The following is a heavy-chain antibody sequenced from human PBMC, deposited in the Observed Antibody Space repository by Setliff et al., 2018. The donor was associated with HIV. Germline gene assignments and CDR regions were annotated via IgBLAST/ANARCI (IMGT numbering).Heavy chain of an antibody. V-gene: IGHV1-18*01. CDR1: GYTFTSYG. CDR2: ISAYNGNT. Sequence: GASVKVSCKASGYTFTSYGISWVRQAPGQGLEWMGWISAYNGNTNYAQKLQGRVTMTTDTSTSTAYMELRSLRSDDTAVYYCAREVPATAIPGYYFDYWGQGTLVTVSS. D-gene: IGHD2-21*02. J-gene: IGHJ4*02. CDR3: AREVPATAIPGYYFDY.